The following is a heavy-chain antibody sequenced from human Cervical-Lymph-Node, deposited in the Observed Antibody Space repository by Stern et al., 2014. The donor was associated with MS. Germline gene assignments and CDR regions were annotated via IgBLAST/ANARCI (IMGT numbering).Heavy chain of an antibody. CDR3: VRDLCKSRICYPFDY. CDR2: ISRGGTSV. V-gene: IGHV3-11*01. Sequence: VQLVESGGGLVKSGGSLRLSCAASGFTFSDYYMSWIRQAPGQGPEWISYISRGGTSVYYAESVEGRFTISRDNAKNSLFLQMNSLRAEDTAIYYCVRDLCKSRICYPFDYWGQGTPVTVSS. CDR1: GFTFSDYY. J-gene: IGHJ4*02. D-gene: IGHD2-15*01.